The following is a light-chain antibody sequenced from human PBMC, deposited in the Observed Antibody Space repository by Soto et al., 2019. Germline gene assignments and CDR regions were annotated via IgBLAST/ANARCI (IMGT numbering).Light chain of an antibody. J-gene: IGLJ2*01. Sequence: QSALTQPRSVSGSPGQSVTLSCTGTSSDVGGYHYVSWYQHHPGKAPKIIIYDVNKRPSGVPDRFSGSKSGNTASLTISGRQTEDEADYYCCSYAGSYTLVFGGWTKVTVL. CDR3: CSYAGSYTLV. CDR2: DVN. CDR1: SSDVGGYHY. V-gene: IGLV2-11*01.